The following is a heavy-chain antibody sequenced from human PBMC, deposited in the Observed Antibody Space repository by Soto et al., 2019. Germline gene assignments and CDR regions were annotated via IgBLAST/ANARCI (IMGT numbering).Heavy chain of an antibody. CDR2: IMPSFGRA. CDR3: ASWWKEAGIGGNYYYGMAV. D-gene: IGHD6-19*01. CDR1: GDTFSNYA. Sequence: QVQLVQSGAEVKKPGSSVKVSCKASGDTFSNYAFSWVRQAPGQGLEWLGGIMPSFGRADYAQKLRGRVTITADESTTTAHMELSNLTSEDTAVYYCASWWKEAGIGGNYYYGMAVWGQGTTLPVSS. J-gene: IGHJ6*02. V-gene: IGHV1-69*12.